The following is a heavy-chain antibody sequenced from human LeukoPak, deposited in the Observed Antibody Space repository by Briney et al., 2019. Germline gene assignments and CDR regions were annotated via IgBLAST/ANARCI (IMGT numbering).Heavy chain of an antibody. J-gene: IGHJ6*02. CDR3: ARDLLNYGSGSMDV. D-gene: IGHD3-10*01. Sequence: PGGSLRLSCAASGFTFSSYSMNWVRQAPGKGLEWASSISSSSSYIYYADSVKGRFTISRDNAKNSLYLQMNSLRAEDTAVYYCARDLLNYGSGSMDVWGQGTTVTVSS. CDR1: GFTFSSYS. V-gene: IGHV3-21*01. CDR2: ISSSSSYI.